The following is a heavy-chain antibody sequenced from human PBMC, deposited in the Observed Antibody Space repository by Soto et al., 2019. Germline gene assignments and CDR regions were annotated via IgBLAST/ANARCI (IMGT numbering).Heavy chain of an antibody. CDR3: ARLTDFRQTSANYDDAFDI. Sequence: QVQLVESGGGLVKPGGSLRLSCAASGFTFSDYDMSWIRRAPGKGLEWVSYISSSGGTIYYADSVQARFTISRDNAKNSVVLQMNSLRAEDTAVYYCARLTDFRQTSANYDDAFDIWGQGTLVTVSS. V-gene: IGHV3-11*01. CDR1: GFTFSDYD. CDR2: ISSSGGTI. D-gene: IGHD1-26*01. J-gene: IGHJ3*02.